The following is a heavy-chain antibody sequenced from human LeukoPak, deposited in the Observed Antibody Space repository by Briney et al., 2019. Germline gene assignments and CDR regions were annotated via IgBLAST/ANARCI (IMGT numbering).Heavy chain of an antibody. CDR3: ARAQRSGYEDH. CDR1: GYTFTSYY. V-gene: IGHV1-46*01. J-gene: IGHJ4*02. D-gene: IGHD3-22*01. Sequence: VASVKVSCKASGYTFTSYYMHWVRQAPGQGLEWMGIIISSGGSTSYAQKFQGRVTMTRDTSTSTVYMELSSLRSEDTAVYYCARAQRSGYEDHWGQGTLVTVSS. CDR2: IISSGGST.